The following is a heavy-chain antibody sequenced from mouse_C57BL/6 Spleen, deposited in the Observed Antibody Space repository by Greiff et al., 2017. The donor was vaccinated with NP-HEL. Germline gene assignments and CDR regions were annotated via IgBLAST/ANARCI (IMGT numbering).Heavy chain of an antibody. J-gene: IGHJ2*01. Sequence: VQLQQSGAELVRPGTSVKVSCKASGYAFTNYLIEWVKQRPGQGLEWIGVINPGSGGTNYNEKFKGKATLTADKSSSTAYMQLSSLTSEDSAVYFCARGGLGVVGYWGQGTTLTVSS. V-gene: IGHV1-54*01. D-gene: IGHD1-1*02. CDR3: ARGGLGVVGY. CDR1: GYAFTNYL. CDR2: INPGSGGT.